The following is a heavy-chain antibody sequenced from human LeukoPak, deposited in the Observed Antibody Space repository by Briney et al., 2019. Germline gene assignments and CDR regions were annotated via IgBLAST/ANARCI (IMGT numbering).Heavy chain of an antibody. CDR1: GGSFSGYY. CDR2: INHSGST. D-gene: IGHD2-2*01. Sequence: SETLSLTCAVYGGSFSGYYWSWVRQPPGKGLEWVGEINHSGSTNYNPSLKSRVTISVDTSKNQFSLKLSSVTAADTAVYYCARGLRYCSSTSCSRNWFDPWGQGTLVTVSS. V-gene: IGHV4-34*01. CDR3: ARGLRYCSSTSCSRNWFDP. J-gene: IGHJ5*02.